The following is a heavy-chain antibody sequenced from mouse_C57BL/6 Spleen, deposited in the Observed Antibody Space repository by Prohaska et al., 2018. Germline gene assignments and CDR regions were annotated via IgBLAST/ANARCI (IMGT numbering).Heavy chain of an antibody. J-gene: IGHJ2*01. CDR1: GYTFTSYW. Sequence: QVQLQQPGAELLKPGASVKLSCKASGYTFTSYWMQRIKQRTGHGLEWIGEMDPSDSYTNYNKKFKGKATLTVDTSSSTAYMHLSRLTCEDSAVYYCARGGGTYFDYWGQGTTLPVSS. CDR2: MDPSDSYT. V-gene: IGHV1-50*01. D-gene: IGHD4-1*01. CDR3: ARGGGTYFDY.